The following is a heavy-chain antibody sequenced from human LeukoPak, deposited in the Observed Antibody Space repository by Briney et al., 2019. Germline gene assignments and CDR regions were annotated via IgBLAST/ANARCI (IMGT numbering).Heavy chain of an antibody. CDR3: ANQRWLQLQLDY. V-gene: IGHV3-23*01. Sequence: PGGSLRLSCAASGFTFISSFAMTWVRQAPGKGLEWVSVVSGSGGSTYYADSVKGRFTISRDNSKNTLYLQMNSLRAEDTAVYYCANQRWLQLQLDYWGQGTLVTVST. CDR2: VSGSGGST. CDR1: GFTFISSFA. D-gene: IGHD5-24*01. J-gene: IGHJ4*02.